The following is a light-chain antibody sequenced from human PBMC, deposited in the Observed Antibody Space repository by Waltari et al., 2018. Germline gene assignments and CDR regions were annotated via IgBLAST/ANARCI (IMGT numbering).Light chain of an antibody. V-gene: IGKV1-39*01. CDR1: RSIGTY. CDR3: QHSFSAPYT. CDR2: TAS. J-gene: IGKJ2*01. Sequence: DIQMTQSPSSLSASLRDSVTITCRASRSIGTYLNWYQPKPGKAPKLLIYTASSLQSGVPSRFSGSGSGTDFTLTISNLQPEDFAAYYCQHSFSAPYTFGQGTKLEI.